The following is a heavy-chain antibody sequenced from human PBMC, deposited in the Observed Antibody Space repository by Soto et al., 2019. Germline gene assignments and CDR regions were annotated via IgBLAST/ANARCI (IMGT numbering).Heavy chain of an antibody. D-gene: IGHD3-10*01. CDR2: INPSGGGT. V-gene: IGHV1-46*01. J-gene: IGHJ4*02. Sequence: ASVKVSCKASGDTFTANYIHWVRQAPGQGFEWMGIINPSGGGTSYAQKFQGRVTMTRDTSTSTVFMELSSLRSEDTAVYYCARGYGSGSYSVWGQGTLVTVS. CDR1: GDTFTANY. CDR3: ARGYGSGSYSV.